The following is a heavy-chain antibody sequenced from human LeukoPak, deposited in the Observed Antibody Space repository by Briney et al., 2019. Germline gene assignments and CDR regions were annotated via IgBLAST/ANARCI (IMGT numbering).Heavy chain of an antibody. CDR2: ISSSSSTI. D-gene: IGHD3-22*01. V-gene: IGHV3-48*04. CDR1: GFTFSSYS. J-gene: IGHJ4*02. Sequence: GGSLRLSCAASGFTFSSYSMNWVRQAPGKGLEWVSYISSSSSTIYYADPVKGRFTISRDNAKNSLYLQMNSLRAEDTAVYYCARGGYYDSSGYYKSWGQGTLVTVSS. CDR3: ARGGYYDSSGYYKS.